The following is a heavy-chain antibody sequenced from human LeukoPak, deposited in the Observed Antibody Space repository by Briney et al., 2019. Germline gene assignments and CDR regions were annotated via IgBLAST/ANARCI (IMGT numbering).Heavy chain of an antibody. CDR3: ATAASLYYFDY. CDR1: GGSISSSSYY. Sequence: PSETLSLTCTVSGGSISSSSYYWGWIRQPPGKGLEWIGSIYYSGSTYYNPSLKSRVTISVDTSKNQFSLKLSSVTAADTAVYYCATAASLYYFDYWGQGTLVTVSS. D-gene: IGHD6-13*01. CDR2: IYYSGST. J-gene: IGHJ4*02. V-gene: IGHV4-39*01.